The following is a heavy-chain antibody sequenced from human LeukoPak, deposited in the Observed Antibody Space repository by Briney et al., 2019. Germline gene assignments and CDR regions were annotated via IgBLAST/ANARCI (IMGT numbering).Heavy chain of an antibody. V-gene: IGHV3-21*01. CDR1: GFTFSSYS. CDR3: ARGYYYDSSGPMGYAFDI. Sequence: GGSLRLSCAASGFTFSSYSMNWVRQAPGKGLEWVSSISSSSSYIYYADSVKGRFTISRDNAKNSLYLQMNSLRAEDTAVYYCARGYYYDSSGPMGYAFDIWGQGTMVTVSS. J-gene: IGHJ3*02. CDR2: ISSSSSYI. D-gene: IGHD3-22*01.